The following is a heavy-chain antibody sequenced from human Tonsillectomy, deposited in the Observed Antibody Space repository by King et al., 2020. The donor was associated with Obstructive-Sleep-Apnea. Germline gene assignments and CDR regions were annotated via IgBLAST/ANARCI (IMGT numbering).Heavy chain of an antibody. D-gene: IGHD3-10*01. CDR3: ARDGWGDPDAFDI. Sequence: VKLVESGGGLVQPGGSLRLSCAASGFTVSSNYMSWVRQAPGKGLEWVSVIYSGGSTYYADSVKGRFTISRHNSKNTLYLQMNSLRAEDTAVYYCARDGWGDPDAFDIWGQGTMVTVSS. CDR2: IYSGGST. V-gene: IGHV3-53*04. CDR1: GFTVSSNY. J-gene: IGHJ3*02.